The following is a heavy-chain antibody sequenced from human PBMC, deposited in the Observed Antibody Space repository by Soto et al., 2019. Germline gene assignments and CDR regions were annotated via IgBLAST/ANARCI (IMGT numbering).Heavy chain of an antibody. CDR2: ISAYNGNT. V-gene: IGHV1-18*01. CDR3: AREWAAAGTFDS. CDR1: GYTFTSYG. J-gene: IGHJ4*02. D-gene: IGHD6-13*01. Sequence: QVQLVQSGAEVKKPGASVKVSCKASGYTFTSYGISWVRQAPGQGLEWMGWISAYNGNTNSAQKLQGRVTMTTDTSTRTAYMETRSLRSDDTAAYYCAREWAAAGTFDSWGQGTLVTVSS.